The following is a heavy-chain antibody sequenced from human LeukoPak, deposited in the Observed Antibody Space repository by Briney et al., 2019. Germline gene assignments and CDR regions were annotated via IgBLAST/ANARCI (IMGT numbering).Heavy chain of an antibody. CDR2: IKKDGSEK. CDR1: GFTFSSYW. Sequence: GGSLRLSCAASGFTFSSYWMSWVRQAPGKGLEWVANIKKDGSEKYYVDSVKGRFTISRDNAKNSLYLQMNSLRAEVAAVYYCARDLYRIVVVPHYFDYWGQGTLVTVSS. V-gene: IGHV3-7*01. D-gene: IGHD3-22*01. J-gene: IGHJ4*02. CDR3: ARDLYRIVVVPHYFDY.